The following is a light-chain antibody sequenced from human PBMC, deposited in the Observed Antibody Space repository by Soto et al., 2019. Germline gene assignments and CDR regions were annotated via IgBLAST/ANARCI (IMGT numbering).Light chain of an antibody. CDR3: QQYGSPWT. CDR2: GAS. CDR1: QSVSSSY. V-gene: IGKV3-20*01. Sequence: ETVLTQSPGSLSLSPGERATLSCRASQSVSSSYLAWYQQKPGQAPRLLIYGASSRATGIPDRFSGSGSGTDFPLTISRLEPEDFAVYYCQQYGSPWTFGQGTKVDIK. J-gene: IGKJ1*01.